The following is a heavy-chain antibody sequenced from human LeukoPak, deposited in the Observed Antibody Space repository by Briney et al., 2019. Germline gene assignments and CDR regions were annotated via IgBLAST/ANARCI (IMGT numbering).Heavy chain of an antibody. D-gene: IGHD4-23*01. CDR3: AKTTVVTGYWYFDL. CDR2: ISTSSSTI. CDR1: GFTFRSYS. J-gene: IGHJ2*01. Sequence: GGSLRLSCAASGFTFRSYSMHWVRQAPGKGREWPSFISTSSSTIYYADSVKGRFTISRDNAKSSLYLQMNSLRDEDTAVYYCAKTTVVTGYWYFDLWGRGTLVTVSS. V-gene: IGHV3-48*02.